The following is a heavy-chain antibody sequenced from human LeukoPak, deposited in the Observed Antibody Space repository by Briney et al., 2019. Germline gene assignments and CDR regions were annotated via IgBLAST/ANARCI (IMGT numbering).Heavy chain of an antibody. Sequence: SQTLSLTCAISGDSVSSTSAAWNWIRQSPSRGLEWLGRTYYTSQWHNDYSESVKSRIIISPDTSQNQFSLHLNSVTPEDTAVYYCARTLVDYYDSSGYSDFDYWGQGTLVTVSS. CDR2: TYYTSQWHN. CDR1: GDSVSSTSAA. D-gene: IGHD3-22*01. J-gene: IGHJ4*02. CDR3: ARTLVDYYDSSGYSDFDY. V-gene: IGHV6-1*01.